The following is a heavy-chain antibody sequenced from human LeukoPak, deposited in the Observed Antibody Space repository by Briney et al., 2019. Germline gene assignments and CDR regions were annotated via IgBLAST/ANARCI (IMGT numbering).Heavy chain of an antibody. D-gene: IGHD6-19*01. Sequence: PSETLSLTCTVSGGSISSSSYYWGWIRQPPGKGLEWIGSIYYSGSTYYNPSLKSRVTISVDTSKNQFSLKLSSVTAADTAVYYCARDIGYSSGFDAFDIWGQGTMVTVSS. J-gene: IGHJ3*02. CDR3: ARDIGYSSGFDAFDI. CDR1: GGSISSSSYY. CDR2: IYYSGST. V-gene: IGHV4-39*07.